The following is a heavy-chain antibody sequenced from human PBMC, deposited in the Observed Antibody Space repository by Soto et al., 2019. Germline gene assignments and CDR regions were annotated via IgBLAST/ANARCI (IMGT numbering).Heavy chain of an antibody. CDR2: IRGKANTYAT. J-gene: IGHJ4*02. Sequence: GGSLRLSCAASGFTFSGSAMHWVRQASGKGLEWVGRIRGKANTYATAYAASVKGRFTISRDDSKNTAYVQMKSLKNEDTAVHYRNTFMLDTPPYWGLGTLVTVSS. CDR3: NTFMLDTPPY. CDR1: GFTFSGSA. D-gene: IGHD5-18*01. V-gene: IGHV3-73*01.